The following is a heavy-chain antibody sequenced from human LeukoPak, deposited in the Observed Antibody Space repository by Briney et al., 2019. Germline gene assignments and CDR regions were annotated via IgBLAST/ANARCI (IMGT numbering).Heavy chain of an antibody. D-gene: IGHD5-18*01. CDR3: ARAFGYSYGYFYYFDY. Sequence: ASVKVSCKASGYTFTSYDINWVRQATGQGLEWMGWMNPNSGNTGYAQKFQGRVTMTRNTSISTAYMELSSLRSEDTAVYYCARAFGYSYGYFYYFDYWGPGTLVTVPS. CDR1: GYTFTSYD. J-gene: IGHJ4*02. CDR2: MNPNSGNT. V-gene: IGHV1-8*01.